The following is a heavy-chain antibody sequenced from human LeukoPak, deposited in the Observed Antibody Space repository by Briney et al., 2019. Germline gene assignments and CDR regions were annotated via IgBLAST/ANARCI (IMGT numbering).Heavy chain of an antibody. CDR3: ARDMYSSSSDWFDP. CDR1: GYTFTSYG. V-gene: IGHV1-69*13. D-gene: IGHD6-6*01. J-gene: IGHJ5*02. Sequence: ASVKVSCKASGYTFTSYGISWVRQAPGQGLEWMGGIILIFGTANYAQKFQGRVTITADESTSTAYMELSSLRSEDTAVYYCARDMYSSSSDWFDPWGQGTLVTVSS. CDR2: IILIFGTA.